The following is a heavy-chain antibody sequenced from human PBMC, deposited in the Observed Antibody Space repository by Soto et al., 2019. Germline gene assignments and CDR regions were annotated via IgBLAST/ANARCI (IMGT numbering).Heavy chain of an antibody. CDR2: IDWDDDK. CDR1: GFSLSTSGMC. V-gene: IGHV2-70*01. CDR3: ARITKIPLEPSFDY. Sequence: EYGPTRVNPTQTLTLTCTFSGFSLSTSGMCVSWIRQPPGKALEWLALIDWDDDKYYSTSLKTRLTISKGTSKNQVVLTMTNMDPVDTATYYCARITKIPLEPSFDYWGQVTLVPVYS. J-gene: IGHJ4*02.